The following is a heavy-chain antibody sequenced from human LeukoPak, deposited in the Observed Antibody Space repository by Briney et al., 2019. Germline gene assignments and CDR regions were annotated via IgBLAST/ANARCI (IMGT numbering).Heavy chain of an antibody. CDR3: ARPRSLAAPSSWFDP. D-gene: IGHD3-10*01. V-gene: IGHV4-39*01. CDR2: IYYSGNT. J-gene: IGHJ5*02. Sequence: PSETLSLTCSLSRGSTNTSSYYWAWIRQPPGKGLEWIDSIYYSGNTYYNSSLERRVTISVQVSDKQLSLEVNSVTAADTAVYFCARPRSLAAPSSWFDPWGQGTLVIVSS. CDR1: RGSTNTSSYY.